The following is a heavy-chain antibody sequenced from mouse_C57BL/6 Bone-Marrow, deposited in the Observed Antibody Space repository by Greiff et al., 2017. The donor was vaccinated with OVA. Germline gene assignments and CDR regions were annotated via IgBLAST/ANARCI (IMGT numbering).Heavy chain of an antibody. D-gene: IGHD3-3*01. Sequence: EVKVVESGGGLVQPGGSLKLSCAASGFTFSDYYMYWVRQTPEKRLEWVAYISNGGGSTYYPDTVKGRFTISRDNAKNTLYLQMSRLKSEDTAMYYCARRGTEGDFDYWGQGTTLTVSS. CDR3: ARRGTEGDFDY. CDR1: GFTFSDYY. V-gene: IGHV5-12*01. J-gene: IGHJ2*01. CDR2: ISNGGGST.